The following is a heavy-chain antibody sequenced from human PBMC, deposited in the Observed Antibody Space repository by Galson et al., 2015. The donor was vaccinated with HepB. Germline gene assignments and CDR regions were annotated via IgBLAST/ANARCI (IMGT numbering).Heavy chain of an antibody. CDR3: ARGDAARKGYYSSGWYGGDY. CDR1: GFTFSSYS. CDR2: ISSSSSTI. Sequence: SLRLSCAASGFTFSSYSMNWVRQAPGKGLEWVSYISSSSSTIYYADSVKGRFTISRDNAKNSLYLQMNSLRAEDTAVYYCARGDAARKGYYSSGWYGGDYWGQGTLVTVSS. V-gene: IGHV3-48*01. D-gene: IGHD6-19*01. J-gene: IGHJ4*02.